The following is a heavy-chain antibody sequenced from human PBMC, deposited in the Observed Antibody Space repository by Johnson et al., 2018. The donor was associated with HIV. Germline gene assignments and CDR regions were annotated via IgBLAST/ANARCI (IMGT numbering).Heavy chain of an antibody. J-gene: IGHJ3*02. V-gene: IGHV3-66*01. D-gene: IGHD6-13*01. CDR3: ARGEDSSSWSVGAFDI. Sequence: VQLVESGGGLVQPGGSLRLSCAASGFTVSSTYMSWVRQAPGKGLEWVSLIYTDGRTYSADSVKGRFSISRDNSKNSLYLQMNSLRAEDTAVYYCARGEDSSSWSVGAFDIWGQGTMVTVSS. CDR1: GFTVSSTY. CDR2: IYTDGRT.